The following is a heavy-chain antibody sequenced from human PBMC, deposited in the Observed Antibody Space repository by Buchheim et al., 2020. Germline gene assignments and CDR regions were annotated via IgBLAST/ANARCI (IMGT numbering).Heavy chain of an antibody. CDR2: INAGNGNT. J-gene: IGHJ4*02. V-gene: IGHV1-3*01. CDR1: GYTVTSYT. Sequence: QVQLVQSGAEVKKPGASVKVSCKAYGYTVTSYTMHWVRQAPGQRLEWMGRINAGNGNTKYSQKFQGRVTIIRDTSASTAYMELSSLRSEDTAVYYCARERGNWNHLGWWGQGTL. CDR3: ARERGNWNHLGW. D-gene: IGHD1-20*01.